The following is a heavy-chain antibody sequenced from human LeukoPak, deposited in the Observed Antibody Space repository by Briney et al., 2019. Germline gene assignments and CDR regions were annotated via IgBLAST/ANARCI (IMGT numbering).Heavy chain of an antibody. Sequence: ASVKVSCKASGYTFTSYGISWVRQAPGQGLEWMGWISAYNGNTNYAQKLQGRVTMTTDTSTSTAYMELRSLRSDDTAVYYCARTSYYDFWSGYISAVPGADAFDIWGQGTMVTVSS. CDR1: GYTFTSYG. CDR2: ISAYNGNT. D-gene: IGHD3-3*01. J-gene: IGHJ3*02. CDR3: ARTSYYDFWSGYISAVPGADAFDI. V-gene: IGHV1-18*01.